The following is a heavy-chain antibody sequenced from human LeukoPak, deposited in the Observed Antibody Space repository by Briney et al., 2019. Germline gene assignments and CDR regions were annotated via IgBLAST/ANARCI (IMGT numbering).Heavy chain of an antibody. V-gene: IGHV4-39*01. Sequence: SETLSLTCTVSGGSISSSSYYWGWIRQPPGKGLEWIGSIYYSGSTYYNPSLKSRVTISVDTSKNQFSLKLSSVTAADTAIYYCAKSRGYGLIDDWGQGTLVTVSS. CDR1: GGSISSSSYY. CDR3: AKSRGYGLIDD. D-gene: IGHD5-12*01. J-gene: IGHJ4*02. CDR2: IYYSGST.